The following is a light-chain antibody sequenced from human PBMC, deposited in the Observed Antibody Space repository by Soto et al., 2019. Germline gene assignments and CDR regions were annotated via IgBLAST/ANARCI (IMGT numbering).Light chain of an antibody. CDR3: AAWDESRSAPV. CDR2: SDD. J-gene: IGLJ3*02. V-gene: IGLV1-44*01. Sequence: QSVLTQPPSASGTPGQRVTISCSGSSSNIGSNTVNWYQQLPGTAAQFLIYSDDQRPSAVPDRFSWSKSGTSASLAISGLQYEDEADYYCAAWDESRSAPVFGGGTKLTVL. CDR1: SSNIGSNT.